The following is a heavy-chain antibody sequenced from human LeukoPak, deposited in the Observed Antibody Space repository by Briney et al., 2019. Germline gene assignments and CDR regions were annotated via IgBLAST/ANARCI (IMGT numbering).Heavy chain of an antibody. CDR3: ARGASKQQLLDY. Sequence: GGSLRLSCAASGFTFSSYWMHWVRQAPGKGLVWVSHISSDGSTTRYADSVKGRFTISRDNAKNSLYLQMNSLRAEDTAVYYCARGASKQQLLDYWGQGTLVTVSS. J-gene: IGHJ4*02. CDR1: GFTFSSYW. CDR2: ISSDGSTT. V-gene: IGHV3-74*01. D-gene: IGHD6-13*01.